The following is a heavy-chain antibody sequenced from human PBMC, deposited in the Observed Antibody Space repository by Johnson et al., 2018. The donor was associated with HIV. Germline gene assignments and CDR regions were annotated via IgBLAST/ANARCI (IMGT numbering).Heavy chain of an antibody. CDR1: GFTFSSYA. CDR2: ISYDGSIK. CDR3: ARDRCSSTSCIDAFDI. J-gene: IGHJ3*02. V-gene: IGHV3-30*04. Sequence: MQLVESGGGVVQPGRSLRLSCAASGFTFSSYAMHLVRQAPGKGLEWVAVISYDGSIKYYADSVKGRFTISRDNSKNTLYLQMNSQRAEDTAVYYCARDRCSSTSCIDAFDIWG. D-gene: IGHD2-2*01.